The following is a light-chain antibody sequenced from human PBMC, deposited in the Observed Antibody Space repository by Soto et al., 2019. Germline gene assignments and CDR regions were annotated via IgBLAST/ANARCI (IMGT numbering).Light chain of an antibody. V-gene: IGKV3-20*01. J-gene: IGKJ3*01. CDR1: QSVASSH. CDR3: QQYGSGHFT. Sequence: EMVLTQSPGTLSLSPGERATVSCRASQSVASSHLAWYRQKPGQTPRLLIYDVSSRATGIPDRISGSGSGTDFTLTIGRMDPEDFAVYYCQQYGSGHFTFGAGIKVDIK. CDR2: DVS.